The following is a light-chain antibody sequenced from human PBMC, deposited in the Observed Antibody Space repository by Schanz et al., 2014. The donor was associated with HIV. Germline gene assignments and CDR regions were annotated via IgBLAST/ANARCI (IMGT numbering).Light chain of an antibody. V-gene: IGLV2-8*01. CDR2: EVS. Sequence: QSALTQPPSASGSPGQSVTISCTGTSSDVGGYDYAPWYQQHPGKAPKLMIYEVSKRPSGVPDRFSGSKSGSTASLTISGLQAEDEADYYCTSYTSSTWVFGGGTQLTVL. CDR1: SSDVGGYDY. J-gene: IGLJ3*02. CDR3: TSYTSSTWV.